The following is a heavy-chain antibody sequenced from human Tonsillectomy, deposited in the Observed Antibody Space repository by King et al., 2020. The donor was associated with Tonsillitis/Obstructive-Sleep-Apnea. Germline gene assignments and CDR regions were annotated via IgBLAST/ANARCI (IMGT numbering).Heavy chain of an antibody. J-gene: IGHJ4*02. D-gene: IGHD6-13*01. V-gene: IGHV3-7*02. CDR3: ARQSSSWYYFDY. CDR1: GFTFRSYW. CDR2: IKQDGSEK. Sequence: EVQLVQSGGGLVQPGGSLRLSCAASGFTFRSYWMSWVRQAPGKGLEWVANIKQDGSEKYYVDSVKGRLTISRDNAKNSLYLQMNSLRAEDTAVYYCARQSSSWYYFDYWGQGTLVTVSS.